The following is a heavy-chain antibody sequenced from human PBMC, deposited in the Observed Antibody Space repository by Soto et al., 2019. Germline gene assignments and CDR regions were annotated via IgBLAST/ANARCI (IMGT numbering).Heavy chain of an antibody. Sequence: PGGSLRLSCAASGFTFSSYAMSWVRQAPGKGLEWVSAISGSGGSTYYADSVKGRFTISRDNSKNTLYLQMNSLRAEDTAVYYCAKDLSPCGGDCSPLVIFDYWGQGTLVTVSS. CDR2: ISGSGGST. J-gene: IGHJ4*02. D-gene: IGHD2-21*01. CDR3: AKDLSPCGGDCSPLVIFDY. CDR1: GFTFSSYA. V-gene: IGHV3-23*01.